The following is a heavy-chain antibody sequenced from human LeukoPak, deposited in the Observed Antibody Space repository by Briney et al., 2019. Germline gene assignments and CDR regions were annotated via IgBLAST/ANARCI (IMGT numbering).Heavy chain of an antibody. CDR1: GFTFSDYY. CDR2: ISSSGSTI. V-gene: IGHV3-11*01. CDR3: ARGPSNYDFVYYHYGVDV. J-gene: IGHJ6*02. Sequence: PGGSLRLSCAASGFTFSDYYMSWIRQAPGKGLEWLSYISSSGSTIYYADSVKGRFTISRDNAKNSLYLQMNILRAEDTAVYYCARGPSNYDFVYYHYGVDVWGQGTTVTVSS. D-gene: IGHD4-11*01.